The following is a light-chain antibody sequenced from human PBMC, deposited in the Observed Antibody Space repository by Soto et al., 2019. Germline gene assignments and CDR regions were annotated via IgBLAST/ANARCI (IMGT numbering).Light chain of an antibody. Sequence: QSALTQPASVSGSPGQSITISCTGTSSDVGGYNYVSWYQQHPGKAPKFMIYEVSNRPSGVSSRFSGSKSGNTASLTISGLQAEDEADYYCSSYPGSNIVFGGGTKLTVL. CDR1: SSDVGGYNY. V-gene: IGLV2-14*01. J-gene: IGLJ3*02. CDR3: SSYPGSNIV. CDR2: EVS.